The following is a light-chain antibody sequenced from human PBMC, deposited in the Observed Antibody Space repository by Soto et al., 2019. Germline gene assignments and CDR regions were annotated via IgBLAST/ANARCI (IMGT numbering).Light chain of an antibody. CDR3: SSYTNTKSYV. Sequence: QSALTQPASVSGSPGQSITISCTGTSSDVGAYNYVSWYQQHPGKVPKLMIYDVSNRPSGVSNRFSGSKSVNTASLTLSGLQAEDEADYYCSSYTNTKSYVFGTGTKLTVL. V-gene: IGLV2-14*03. J-gene: IGLJ1*01. CDR2: DVS. CDR1: SSDVGAYNY.